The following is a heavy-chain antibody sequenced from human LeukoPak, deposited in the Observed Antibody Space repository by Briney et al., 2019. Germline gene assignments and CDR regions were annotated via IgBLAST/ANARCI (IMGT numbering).Heavy chain of an antibody. D-gene: IGHD3-9*01. J-gene: IGHJ4*02. V-gene: IGHV4-34*01. CDR1: GGSFSGYY. CDR2: INHSGST. Sequence: SETLSLTCAVYGGSFSGYYWSWIRQPPGKGLEWIGEINHSGSTNYNPSLKSRVTISVDTSKNQFSLKLSSVTAADTAVYYCARVGDYDILTGYYAYYFDYWGQGTLVTVSS. CDR3: ARVGDYDILTGYYAYYFDY.